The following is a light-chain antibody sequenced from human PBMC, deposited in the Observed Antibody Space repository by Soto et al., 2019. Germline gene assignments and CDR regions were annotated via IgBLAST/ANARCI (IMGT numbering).Light chain of an antibody. Sequence: EIVLTQSPGTLSLSPGEGATLACRASQTISSNFLAWYQQKPGQPPRLLIYGVSIGATGIPDRFSGSGSGTDFTLTISRLEPEDFAVYYCQQCGSSPWTFGQGTTVEIK. CDR3: QQCGSSPWT. CDR2: GVS. J-gene: IGKJ1*01. V-gene: IGKV3-20*01. CDR1: QTISSNF.